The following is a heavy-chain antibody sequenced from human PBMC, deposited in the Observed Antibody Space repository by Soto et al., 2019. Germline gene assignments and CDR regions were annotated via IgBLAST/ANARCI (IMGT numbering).Heavy chain of an antibody. CDR3: AREGRGWHYFVY. J-gene: IGHJ4*01. CDR1: GFTVSSNY. D-gene: IGHD6-19*01. V-gene: IGHV3-53*02. Sequence: EVQLVETGGGLIQPGGSLRLSCAASGFTVSSNYMSWVRQAPGKGREWVSVIYSGGSTYYADSVKGRFTISKDNSKNTLYLHMNSLRAEDTAVYYCAREGRGWHYFVYWGHGTLVSVSS. CDR2: IYSGGST.